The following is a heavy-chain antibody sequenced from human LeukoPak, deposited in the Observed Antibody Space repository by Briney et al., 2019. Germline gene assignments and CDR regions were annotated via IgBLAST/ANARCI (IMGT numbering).Heavy chain of an antibody. V-gene: IGHV3-30*02. CDR1: GFTFSNYG. CDR2: IRYGGNNR. Sequence: PGGSLRLSCAASGFTFSNYGMHWVRQAPGKVLDWVAFIRYGGNNRYYADSVKGRFTISRDNSKNTLFLQMNSLRAEDTAVYYCAKVDIVGATRSAFDIWGQGTVVTVSS. J-gene: IGHJ3*02. D-gene: IGHD1-26*01. CDR3: AKVDIVGATRSAFDI.